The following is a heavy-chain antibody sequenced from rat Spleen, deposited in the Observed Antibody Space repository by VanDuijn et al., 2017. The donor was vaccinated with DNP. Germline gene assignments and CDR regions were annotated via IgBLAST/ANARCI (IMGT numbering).Heavy chain of an antibody. CDR3: TRVLYSGYQRHYWSFDF. D-gene: IGHD2-7*01. Sequence: QVQLKESGPGLVQPSQTLSLTCTVSGFSLTSYGVSWVRQPPGKGLEWIAAISSGGRPYSNSVLKSRLSISRDTSKSQVFLQMNSLQTEDTAIYFCTRVLYSGYQRHYWSFDFWGPGTMVTVSS. CDR2: ISSGGRP. CDR1: GFSLTSYG. J-gene: IGHJ1*01. V-gene: IGHV2S12*01.